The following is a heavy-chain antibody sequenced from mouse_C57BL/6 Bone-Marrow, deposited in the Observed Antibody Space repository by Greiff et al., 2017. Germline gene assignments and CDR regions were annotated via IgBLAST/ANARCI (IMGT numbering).Heavy chain of an antibody. V-gene: IGHV14-4*01. Sequence: EVQLQQSGAELVRPWASVKLSCTASGFNIKDDYMHWVKQRPEQGLEWIGWFDPENGDTEYASKFQGKATITADTSSNTAYLQLSRLTSEDTAVYYCTTRDSSNYAMDYWGQGTTVTVSS. CDR3: TTRDSSNYAMDY. J-gene: IGHJ4*01. D-gene: IGHD3-3*01. CDR2: FDPENGDT. CDR1: GFNIKDDY.